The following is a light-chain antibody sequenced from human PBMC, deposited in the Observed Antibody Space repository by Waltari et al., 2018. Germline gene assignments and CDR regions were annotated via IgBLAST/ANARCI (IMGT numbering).Light chain of an antibody. CDR3: RTWDDSLNGFV. V-gene: IGLV1-44*01. Sequence: QSVLTQPPSASGSPGQRLTVSCSGNLANIAYTPVNWYQQLPGAAPKLLITNSVVAPSGVPDRFSGSKSGTPGSLVISGRLSEDEATYYSRTWDDSLNGFVFGTWTNASAL. J-gene: IGLJ1*01. CDR2: NSV. CDR1: LANIAYTP.